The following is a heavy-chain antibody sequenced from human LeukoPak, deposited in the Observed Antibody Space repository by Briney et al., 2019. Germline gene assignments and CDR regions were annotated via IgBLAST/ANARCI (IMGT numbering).Heavy chain of an antibody. J-gene: IGHJ4*02. V-gene: IGHV4-38-2*01. Sequence: SETLSLTCDVSIYSIKSGYYWVWIRQPPGKGLEWIGTINHSWNTYYNPSLKSRVTISVDTSKNQFSLKLKSVTAADTAVYYCARAAHSETRVLIQLWSFDHWGQGTLVAVSS. D-gene: IGHD5-18*01. CDR1: IYSIKSGYY. CDR3: ARAAHSETRVLIQLWSFDH. CDR2: INHSWNT.